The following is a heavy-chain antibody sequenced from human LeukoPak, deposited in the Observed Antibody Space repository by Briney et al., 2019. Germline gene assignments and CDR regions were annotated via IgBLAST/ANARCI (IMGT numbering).Heavy chain of an antibody. CDR2: ISAYNGNT. J-gene: IGHJ3*02. V-gene: IGHV1-18*04. Sequence: ASVKVSCKASGYTFTSYYMHWVRQAPGQGLEWMGWISAYNGNTNYAQKLQGRVTMTTDTSTSTAYMELRSLRSDDTAVYYCAREAPVPPSLLDIWGQGTMVTVSS. CDR3: AREAPVPPSLLDI. D-gene: IGHD2-2*01. CDR1: GYTFTSYY.